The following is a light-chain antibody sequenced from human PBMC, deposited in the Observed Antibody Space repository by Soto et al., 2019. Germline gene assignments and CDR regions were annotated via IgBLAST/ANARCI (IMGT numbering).Light chain of an antibody. Sequence: EIVLTQSPGTLSLSPGERATLYCGASQSVSATYLAWYQQKPGQAPRLLIYGASTRAKGIPDSFSGSGSGTDFTLTISRLEPEDFAVYYCQQYGSSPRISFGPGTKVDSK. J-gene: IGKJ3*01. V-gene: IGKV3-20*01. CDR3: QQYGSSPRIS. CDR2: GAS. CDR1: QSVSATY.